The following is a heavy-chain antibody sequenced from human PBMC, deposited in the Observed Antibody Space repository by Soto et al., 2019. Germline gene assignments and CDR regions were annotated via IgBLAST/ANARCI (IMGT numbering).Heavy chain of an antibody. J-gene: IGHJ4*02. Sequence: QMQLVQSGPEVKKPGTSVKVSCKASGFTFTSSAVQWVRQARGQRLEWIGWIVVGSGNTNYAQKFQERVTITRDMSTSTAYMELSSLRSEDTAVYYCAGSQENYYYDSSGYYRFDYWGQGTLVTVSS. CDR3: AGSQENYYYDSSGYYRFDY. V-gene: IGHV1-58*01. CDR1: GFTFTSSA. CDR2: IVVGSGNT. D-gene: IGHD3-22*01.